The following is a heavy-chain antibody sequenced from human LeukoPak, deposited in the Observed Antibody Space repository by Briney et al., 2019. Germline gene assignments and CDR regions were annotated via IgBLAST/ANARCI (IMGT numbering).Heavy chain of an antibody. D-gene: IGHD4-17*01. CDR1: GGTFSSYA. CDR2: IIPIFGTA. V-gene: IGHV1-69*13. J-gene: IGHJ5*02. CDR3: ARDRSVAVTTFGSFNWFDP. Sequence: ASVKVSCKASGGTFSSYAISWVRQAPRQGLEWMGGIIPIFGTANYAQKFQGRVTITADESTSTAYMELSSLRSEDTAVYYCARDRSVAVTTFGSFNWFDPWGQGTLVTVSS.